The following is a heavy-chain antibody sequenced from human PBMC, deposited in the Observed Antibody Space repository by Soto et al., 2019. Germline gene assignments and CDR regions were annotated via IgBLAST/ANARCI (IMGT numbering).Heavy chain of an antibody. V-gene: IGHV1-69*02. J-gene: IGHJ6*03. CDR1: GGTFSSYT. Sequence: QVQLVQSGAEVKKPGSSVKVSCKASGGTFSSYTISWVRKAPGQGLEWMGRIIPILGIANYAQKFQGRVTITADKSTSTAYMELSSLRSEDTAVYYCARALSQYSGIAAASDYYYYYMDVWGKGTTVTVSS. D-gene: IGHD6-13*01. CDR2: IIPILGIA. CDR3: ARALSQYSGIAAASDYYYYYMDV.